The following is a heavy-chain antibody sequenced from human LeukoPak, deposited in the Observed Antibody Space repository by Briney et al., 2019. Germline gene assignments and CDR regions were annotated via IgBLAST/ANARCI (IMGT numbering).Heavy chain of an antibody. CDR1: GGSFGVYY. V-gene: IGHV4-34*01. CDR3: ARDGGSNNYWFDP. Sequence: SETLSLTCALYGGSFGVYYWIWIRQPPGKGLEWIGEINHSGRTNYNPSLKSRVTISLDKSKNQFSLKLSSVAAADTAVYFCARDGGSNNYWFDPWGQGTLVIVSP. J-gene: IGHJ5*02. CDR2: INHSGRT. D-gene: IGHD1-20*01.